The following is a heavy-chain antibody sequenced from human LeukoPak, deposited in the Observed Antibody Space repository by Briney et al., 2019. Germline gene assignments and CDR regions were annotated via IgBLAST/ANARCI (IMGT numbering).Heavy chain of an antibody. CDR1: GFTFSNYA. CDR3: AKERYCSSASCSSNWFDP. Sequence: PGGSLRLSCAASGFTFSNYAMNWVRQAPGRGLEWVSAISGSGGSTYYADSVKGRFTISRDNSKNTLYLQMNSLRAEDTAVYYCAKERYCSSASCSSNWFDPWGQGTLVTVSS. J-gene: IGHJ5*02. V-gene: IGHV3-23*01. CDR2: ISGSGGST. D-gene: IGHD2-2*01.